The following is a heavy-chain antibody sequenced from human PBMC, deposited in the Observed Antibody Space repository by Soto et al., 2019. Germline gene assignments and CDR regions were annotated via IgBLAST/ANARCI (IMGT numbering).Heavy chain of an antibody. CDR1: GFTFSSYW. D-gene: IGHD6-13*01. Sequence: GGSLRLSCAASGFTFSSYWMSWVRQAPGKGLEWVANIKQDGSEKYYVDSVKGRFTISRDNAKNSLYLQMNSLRAEDTAVYYCAREGPLYSRSWYRPTEPYFDSWGQGTLVTVSS. CDR2: IKQDGSEK. J-gene: IGHJ4*02. V-gene: IGHV3-7*03. CDR3: AREGPLYSRSWYRPTEPYFDS.